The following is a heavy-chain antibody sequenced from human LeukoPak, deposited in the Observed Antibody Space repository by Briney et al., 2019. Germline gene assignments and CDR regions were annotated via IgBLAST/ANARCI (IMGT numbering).Heavy chain of an antibody. CDR2: VSSSGST. D-gene: IGHD6-6*01. J-gene: IGHJ6*02. CDR3: ARDQQFALQSGHDYYYGMDV. Sequence: SETLSLTCTVSGGSINTYYWSWIRQAPGKGLEWIGFVSSSGSTYYNPSLKSRVTISVDTSKNQFSVKLKSVTPADTAVYYRARDQQFALQSGHDYYYGMDVWGQGTTVTVSS. V-gene: IGHV4-59*01. CDR1: GGSINTYY.